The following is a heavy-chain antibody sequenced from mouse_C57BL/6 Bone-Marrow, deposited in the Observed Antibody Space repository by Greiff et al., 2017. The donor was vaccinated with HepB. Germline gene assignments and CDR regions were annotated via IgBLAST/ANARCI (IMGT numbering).Heavy chain of an antibody. CDR2: ISNLAYSI. CDR3: ARLYGNYGGYFDY. V-gene: IGHV5-15*01. J-gene: IGHJ2*01. D-gene: IGHD2-1*01. Sequence: EVKVVESGGGLVQPGGSLKLSCAASGFTFSDYGMAWVRQAPRKGPEWVAFISNLAYSIYYADTVTGRFTLSRENAKNTLYLEMSSLRSEDTAMYYCARLYGNYGGYFDYWGQGTTLTVSS. CDR1: GFTFSDYG.